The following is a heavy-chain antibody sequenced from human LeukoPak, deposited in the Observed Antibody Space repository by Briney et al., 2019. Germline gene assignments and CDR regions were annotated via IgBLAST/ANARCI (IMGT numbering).Heavy chain of an antibody. J-gene: IGHJ5*02. CDR2: IYHSGST. V-gene: IGHV4-4*02. D-gene: IGHD3-10*01. CDR1: GGSISSSNW. CDR3: ATLFADYYGSGHNWFDP. Sequence: SETLSLTCAVSGGSISSSNWWSWVRRPPGKGLEWIGEIYHSGSTNYNPSLKSRVTISVDKSKNQFSLKLSSVTAADTAVYYCATLFADYYGSGHNWFDPWGQGTLVSVSS.